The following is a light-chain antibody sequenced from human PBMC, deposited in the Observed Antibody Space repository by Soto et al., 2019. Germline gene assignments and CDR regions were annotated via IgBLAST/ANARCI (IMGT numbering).Light chain of an antibody. Sequence: EIVLTQSPATLSLSPGERAILSCRASQSVSSYLAWYQQKPGQAPRLLIYDAFNRATGIPARFSGSGSGTDFTLTISSLEPEDFAVYYCQQRSNWPPSFGGGTKVEIK. V-gene: IGKV3-11*01. CDR1: QSVSSY. CDR2: DAF. CDR3: QQRSNWPPS. J-gene: IGKJ4*01.